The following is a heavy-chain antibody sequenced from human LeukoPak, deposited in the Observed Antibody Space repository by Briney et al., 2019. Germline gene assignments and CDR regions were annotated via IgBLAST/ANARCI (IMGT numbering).Heavy chain of an antibody. D-gene: IGHD5/OR15-5a*01. CDR3: ARGWRSTMLTGDFDI. CDR2: IYYSGST. CDR1: GGSISSSSYY. V-gene: IGHV4-39*01. J-gene: IGHJ3*02. Sequence: SETLSLTCTVSGGSISSSSYYWGWIRQPPGKGLEWIGSIYYSGSTYYNPSLKSRVTISVDTSKNQFSLKLSSVTAADTAVYYCARGWRSTMLTGDFDIWGQGTMVTVSS.